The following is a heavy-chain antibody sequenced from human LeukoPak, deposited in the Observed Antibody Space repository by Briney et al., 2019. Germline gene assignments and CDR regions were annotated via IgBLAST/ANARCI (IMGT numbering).Heavy chain of an antibody. CDR2: INPSGGST. CDR1: GYTFTSYY. V-gene: IGHV1-46*01. Sequence: ASVKVSCKASGYTFTSYYMHWVRQAPGQGLEWMGIINPSGGSTSYAQKFQGRVTMTRDTSTGTVYMELSSLRSEDTAVYYCARSPGGAGPLDYWGQGTLVTVSS. CDR3: ARSPGGAGPLDY. D-gene: IGHD6-19*01. J-gene: IGHJ4*02.